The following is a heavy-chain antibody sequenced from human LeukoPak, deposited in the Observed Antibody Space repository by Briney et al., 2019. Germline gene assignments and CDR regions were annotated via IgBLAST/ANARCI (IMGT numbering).Heavy chain of an antibody. D-gene: IGHD6-19*01. Sequence: GGSLRLSCAASGFTFSSYGMHRVRQAPGKGLEWVAVIWYDGSNKYYADSVKGRFTISRDNSKNTLYLQMNSLRAEDTAVYYCARERTAIAVAGNYFDYWGQGTLVTVSS. J-gene: IGHJ4*02. CDR1: GFTFSSYG. CDR2: IWYDGSNK. CDR3: ARERTAIAVAGNYFDY. V-gene: IGHV3-33*01.